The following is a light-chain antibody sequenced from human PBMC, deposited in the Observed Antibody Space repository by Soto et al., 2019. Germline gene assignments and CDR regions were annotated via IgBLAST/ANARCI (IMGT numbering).Light chain of an antibody. V-gene: IGLV1-44*01. CDR3: AAWDDSLNGVV. CDR1: SSNIGSNT. J-gene: IGLJ2*01. CDR2: SNN. Sequence: QSVLTQPPSASGTPVQMFTISCSGSSSNIGSNTVNLYQQLPGTAPKLLIYSNNQRPSGVPDRFSGSKSGTSASLAISGLQSEDEADYYCAAWDDSLNGVVFGGGTKLTVL.